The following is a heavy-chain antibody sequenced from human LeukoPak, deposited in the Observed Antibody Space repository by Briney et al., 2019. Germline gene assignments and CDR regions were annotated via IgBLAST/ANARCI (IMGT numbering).Heavy chain of an antibody. CDR2: INHSGST. Sequence: PSETLSLTCAVYGGSFSGYYWTWIRQPPGKGLEWIGEINHSGSTNYNPSLKSRVTISVDTSKNQFSLKLSSVTAPDTAAYYCAGGAVAGTVDYWGQGTLVTVSS. CDR3: AGGAVAGTVDY. V-gene: IGHV4-34*01. J-gene: IGHJ4*02. D-gene: IGHD6-19*01. CDR1: GGSFSGYY.